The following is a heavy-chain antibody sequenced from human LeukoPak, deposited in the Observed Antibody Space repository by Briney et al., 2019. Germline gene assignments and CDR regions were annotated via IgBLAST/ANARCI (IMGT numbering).Heavy chain of an antibody. D-gene: IGHD3-10*01. Sequence: GGSLRLSCAASGFTFSSYAMHWVRQAPGKGLEWVAVISYDGSNKYYADSVKGRFTISRDNSKNTLYLQMNSLRAEDTAVYYCARDKYYGSGSETYYYYYMDVWGKGTTVTVSS. CDR2: ISYDGSNK. V-gene: IGHV3-30*04. CDR1: GFTFSSYA. CDR3: ARDKYYGSGSETYYYYYMDV. J-gene: IGHJ6*03.